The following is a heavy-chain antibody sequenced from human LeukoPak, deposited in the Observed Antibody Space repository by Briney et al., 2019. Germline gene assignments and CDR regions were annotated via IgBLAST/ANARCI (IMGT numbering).Heavy chain of an antibody. CDR1: GGSINSYY. Sequence: SETLSLTCTVSGGSINSYYWNWIRQPPGKGLEWIGYIYYSGGTNYNPSLKSQVTIAVDTSKNQFSLKLSSVTAADTAVYYCARRAAAVGTYYMDVWGKGTTVTASS. CDR2: IYYSGGT. CDR3: ARRAAAVGTYYMDV. J-gene: IGHJ6*03. D-gene: IGHD6-13*01. V-gene: IGHV4-59*01.